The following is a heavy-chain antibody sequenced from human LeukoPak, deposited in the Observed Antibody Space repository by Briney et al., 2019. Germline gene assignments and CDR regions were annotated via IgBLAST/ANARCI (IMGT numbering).Heavy chain of an antibody. Sequence: SETLSLTCSLWGDSMSNYFWNWIRQPPGGGRVGLGYFYQRGSAKHNPFLESRVTLSADTCKDLVSSTLNPVTAADTAVYFCARAEGYSGYGSFDYWGEGIVVPVSS. CDR1: GDSMSNYF. J-gene: IGHJ4*02. V-gene: IGHV4-59*08. D-gene: IGHD5-12*01. CDR3: ARAEGYSGYGSFDY. CDR2: FYQRGSA.